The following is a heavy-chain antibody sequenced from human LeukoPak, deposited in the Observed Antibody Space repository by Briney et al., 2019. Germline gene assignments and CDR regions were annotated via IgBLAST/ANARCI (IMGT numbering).Heavy chain of an antibody. V-gene: IGHV4-34*01. Sequence: SETLSLTCAVYGGSFSGYYWSWVRQPPGKGLEWIGEINHSGSTNYHPSLKSRVTISVDTSKNQFSLKLSSVTAADTAVYYCARGSYYGSGSYYYYYYYGMDVWGQGTTVTVSS. CDR2: INHSGST. CDR3: ARGSYYGSGSYYYYYYYGMDV. CDR1: GGSFSGYY. J-gene: IGHJ6*02. D-gene: IGHD3-10*01.